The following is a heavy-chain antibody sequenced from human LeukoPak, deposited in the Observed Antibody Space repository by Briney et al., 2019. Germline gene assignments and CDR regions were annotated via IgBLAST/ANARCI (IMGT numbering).Heavy chain of an antibody. CDR3: AREGDKYANWFDT. D-gene: IGHD2-8*01. V-gene: IGHV4-34*01. Sequence: PSETLSLTCGVYGGSLSGYYWRWIRQPPNKGLEWIGEINYTGSTNYNPSLKSRVTISVDTSKNQFSLNLSSVTAADTAVYYCAREGDKYANWFDTWGQGTLVTVSS. J-gene: IGHJ5*02. CDR2: INYTGST. CDR1: GGSLSGYY.